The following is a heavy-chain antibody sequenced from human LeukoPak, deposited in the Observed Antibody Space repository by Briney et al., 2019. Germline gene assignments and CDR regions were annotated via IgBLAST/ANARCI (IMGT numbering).Heavy chain of an antibody. CDR3: ARDGYGERGYFDY. D-gene: IGHD6-13*01. Sequence: SETLSLTCTVSGGSISSYYWSWIRQPPGKGPEWIGYIYYSGSTNYNPSLKSRVTISVDTSKNQFSLKLSSVTAADTAVYYCARDGYGERGYFDYWGQGTLVTVSS. CDR2: IYYSGST. CDR1: GGSISSYY. V-gene: IGHV4-59*01. J-gene: IGHJ4*02.